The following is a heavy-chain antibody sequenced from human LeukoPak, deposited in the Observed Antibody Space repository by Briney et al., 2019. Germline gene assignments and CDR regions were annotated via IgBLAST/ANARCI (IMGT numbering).Heavy chain of an antibody. CDR2: ISPDGSST. J-gene: IGHJ4*02. CDR1: QFTFRNYW. D-gene: IGHD2-21*02. CDR3: ATAWSY. Sequence: GGSLRLSCVASQFTFRNYWMQWVRQAPGRGLEWLSYISPDGSSTTYADSVRGRFTISRDNAKNTLYLQMNSLRAEDTAVYFCATAWSYWGQGTLVTVSS. V-gene: IGHV3-74*03.